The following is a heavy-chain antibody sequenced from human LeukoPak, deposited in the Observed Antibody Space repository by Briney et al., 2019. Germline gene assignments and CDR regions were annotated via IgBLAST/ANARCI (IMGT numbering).Heavy chain of an antibody. CDR1: GGSISSSSYY. CDR2: IYYSGST. Sequence: SETLSLTCTVSGGSISSSSYYWGWIRQPPGKGLEWIGNIYYSGSTYYNPSLKSRVTISVDTSKNQFSLKLSSVTAADTAVYYCASLGSSWFHFDYWGQGTLVTVSS. CDR3: ASLGSSWFHFDY. D-gene: IGHD6-13*01. J-gene: IGHJ4*02. V-gene: IGHV4-39*07.